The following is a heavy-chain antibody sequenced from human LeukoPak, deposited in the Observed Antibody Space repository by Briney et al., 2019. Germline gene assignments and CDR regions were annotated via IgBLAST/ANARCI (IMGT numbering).Heavy chain of an antibody. CDR2: ISATGGGT. CDR3: TKRGYNYEADY. CDR1: GFTFSTYA. V-gene: IGHV3-23*01. Sequence: GGSLRLSCVVSGFTFSTYAMSWIRQAPGKGLEWVSSISATGGGTAYADSVKGRFTISRDNSKNTLFLQMNSLRAEDTALYYCTKRGYNYEADYWGQGTLVTVSS. D-gene: IGHD5-18*01. J-gene: IGHJ4*02.